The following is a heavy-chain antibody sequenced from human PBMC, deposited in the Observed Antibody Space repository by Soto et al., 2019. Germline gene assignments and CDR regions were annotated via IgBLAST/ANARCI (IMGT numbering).Heavy chain of an antibody. J-gene: IGHJ4*02. CDR3: AKNRAAAAGDHFQF. CDR2: ISGGGDST. CDR1: GFSFSNYD. D-gene: IGHD6-25*01. Sequence: EVQLLESGGGLVQPGGSLRLSCAASGFSFSNYDMSWVRQAPGKGLEWVSTISGGGDSTFYADSVEGRLTIFRDNSKNRLFLQMNSLRAEDTDLKYCAKNRAAAAGDHFQFWGQGTLVTVSS. V-gene: IGHV3-23*01.